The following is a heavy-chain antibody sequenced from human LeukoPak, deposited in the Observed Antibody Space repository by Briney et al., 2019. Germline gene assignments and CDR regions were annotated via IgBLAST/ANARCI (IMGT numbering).Heavy chain of an antibody. CDR3: ARDGQYQLLWHYSYSGMDV. D-gene: IGHD2-2*01. CDR2: IWYDGSNK. Sequence: GRSLRLSCAASGFTFSSYGMHWVRQAPGKGLEWVAVIWYDGSNKYYADSVKGRFTISRDNSKNTLYLQMNSLRAEDTAVYYCARDGQYQLLWHYSYSGMDVWAKGPRSPSP. CDR1: GFTFSSYG. V-gene: IGHV3-33*01. J-gene: IGHJ6*02.